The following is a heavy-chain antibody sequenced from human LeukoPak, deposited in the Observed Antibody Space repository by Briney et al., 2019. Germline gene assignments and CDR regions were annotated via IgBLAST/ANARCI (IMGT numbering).Heavy chain of an antibody. D-gene: IGHD3-10*01. Sequence: GGSLRLSCAASGFTLSSYGMHWVRQAPGKGLEWVAFIRYDGSNKYYADSVKGRFTISRDNSKNTLYLQMNSLRAEDTAVYYCAKQLRGVDAFDIWGQGTMVTVSS. J-gene: IGHJ3*02. V-gene: IGHV3-30*02. CDR3: AKQLRGVDAFDI. CDR2: IRYDGSNK. CDR1: GFTLSSYG.